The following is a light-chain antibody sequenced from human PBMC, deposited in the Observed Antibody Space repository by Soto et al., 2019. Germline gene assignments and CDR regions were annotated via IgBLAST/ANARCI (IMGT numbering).Light chain of an antibody. J-gene: IGKJ2*01. CDR3: QQYNNWPPYT. CDR2: GAS. CDR1: QSVSSN. Sequence: EIVMTQSPAILSVSPGGRATLSCRASQSVSSNLAWYQQKPGQAPRLLIYGASTRATGIPARFSGSGSGTEFTLTISSLQSEDFAVYYCQQYNNWPPYTFGQGTKLEIK. V-gene: IGKV3-15*01.